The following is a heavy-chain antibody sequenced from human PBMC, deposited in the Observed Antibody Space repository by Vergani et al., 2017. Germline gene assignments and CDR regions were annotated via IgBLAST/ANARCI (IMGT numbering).Heavy chain of an antibody. CDR1: GGSISSGGYY. J-gene: IGHJ4*02. CDR2: IYYSGST. V-gene: IGHV4-31*01. Sequence: QVQLQESGPGLVKPSQTLSLTCTVSGGSISSGGYYWSWIRQHPGKGLEWIGYIYYSGSTYYNPSLKSLVTISVDTSKHQFSLKLSSVTAADTAVYYCARARWFGESYYFDYWGQGTLVTVSS. CDR3: ARARWFGESYYFDY. D-gene: IGHD3-10*01.